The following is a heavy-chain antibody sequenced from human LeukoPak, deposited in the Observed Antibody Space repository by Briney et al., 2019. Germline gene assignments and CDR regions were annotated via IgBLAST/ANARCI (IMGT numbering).Heavy chain of an antibody. J-gene: IGHJ2*01. Sequence: GGSLRLSCAVSGFTFSSFPFPWVRQAPGKGLEWVAAISTDGSYKYHGDSVKGRFTISRDNPTNTLYLQMNGLRPDDTAVYYCARSLIPGRWYFDLWGRGTLVTVSS. V-gene: IGHV3-30*04. CDR3: ARSLIPGRWYFDL. D-gene: IGHD3-16*01. CDR1: GFTFSSFP. CDR2: ISTDGSYK.